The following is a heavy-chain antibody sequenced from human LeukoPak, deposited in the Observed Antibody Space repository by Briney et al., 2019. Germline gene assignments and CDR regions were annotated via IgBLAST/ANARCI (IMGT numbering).Heavy chain of an antibody. Sequence: GRSLRLSCAASGFTFSSYSMNWVRQAPGKGLEWVSSISSSSSYIYYADSVKGRFTISRDNAKNSLYLQMNSLRAEDTAVYYCASAAFRDYYDSSGYYYGFGYWGQGTLVTVSS. CDR1: GFTFSSYS. J-gene: IGHJ4*02. D-gene: IGHD3-22*01. CDR3: ASAAFRDYYDSSGYYYGFGY. CDR2: ISSSSSYI. V-gene: IGHV3-21*01.